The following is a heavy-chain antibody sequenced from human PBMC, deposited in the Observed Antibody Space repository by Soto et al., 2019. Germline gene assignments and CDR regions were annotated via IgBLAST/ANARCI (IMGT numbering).Heavy chain of an antibody. CDR2: ISGSGGST. V-gene: IGHV3-23*01. D-gene: IGHD2-15*01. J-gene: IGHJ4*02. CDR1: GFTFSSYA. CDR3: AKAARGYCSGGSCLYYFDY. Sequence: EVQLLESGGGLVQPGGSLRLSCAASGFTFSSYAMSWVRQAPGKGLEWVSAISGSGGSTYYADSVKGRFTISRDNSKNTLYLQMNSLRAEDMAVYYCAKAARGYCSGGSCLYYFDYWGQGTLVTVSS.